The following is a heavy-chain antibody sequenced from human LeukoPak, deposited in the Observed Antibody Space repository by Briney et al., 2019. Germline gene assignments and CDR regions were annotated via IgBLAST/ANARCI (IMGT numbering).Heavy chain of an antibody. J-gene: IGHJ6*03. CDR2: IYYSGST. CDR3: ARGQGSDAGWGLYYYYYYMDV. D-gene: IGHD3-10*01. CDR1: GGSISSYY. Sequence: PSETLSLTCTVSGGSISSYYWSWIRQPPGKGLEWIGYIYYSGSTNYNPSLKSRVTISVDTSKNQFSLKLSSATAADTAVYYCARGQGSDAGWGLYYYYYYMDVWGKGTTVTVSS. V-gene: IGHV4-59*01.